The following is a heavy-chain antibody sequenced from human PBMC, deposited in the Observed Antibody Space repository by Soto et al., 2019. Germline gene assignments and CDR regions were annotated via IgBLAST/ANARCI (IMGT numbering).Heavy chain of an antibody. D-gene: IGHD3-16*01. CDR1: GGSISSGGYY. CDR3: ARGGRRLIFDY. Sequence: TSETLSLTCTVSGGSISSGGYYWSWIRQHPGKGLEWIGYIYYSGSTYYNPSLKSRVTISVDTSKNQFSLKLSSVTAADTAVYYCARGGRRLIFDYWSQGTLVTVSS. CDR2: IYYSGST. J-gene: IGHJ4*02. V-gene: IGHV4-31*03.